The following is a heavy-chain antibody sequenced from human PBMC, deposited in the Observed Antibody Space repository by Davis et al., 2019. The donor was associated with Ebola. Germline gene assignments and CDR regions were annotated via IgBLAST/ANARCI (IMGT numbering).Heavy chain of an antibody. D-gene: IGHD1-26*01. CDR1: GESVSSFY. V-gene: IGHV4-59*02. CDR3: ARGKVVATTG. Sequence: SETLSLTCTVSGESVSSFYWSWIRQPPGKGLEWIGYIYNSRTTNYNPSLRSRVTISVDVSKNQFSLKLSSVTAADTAVYYCARGKVVATTGWGRGSLVTVSS. CDR2: IYNSRTT. J-gene: IGHJ1*01.